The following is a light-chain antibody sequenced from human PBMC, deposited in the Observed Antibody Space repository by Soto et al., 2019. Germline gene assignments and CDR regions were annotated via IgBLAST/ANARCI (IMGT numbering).Light chain of an antibody. V-gene: IGLV7-46*01. Sequence: QAVVTQEPSLTVSPGGTVTLTCGSSTGAVTSGHYPYWFQQKPGQAPRTLIYDTNNKHSWTPARFSGSLLGGKAAMTLSGAQPEDEAELYYLLSYIGARVFGGGTKLTVL. CDR3: LLSYIGARV. J-gene: IGLJ3*02. CDR2: DTN. CDR1: TGAVTSGHY.